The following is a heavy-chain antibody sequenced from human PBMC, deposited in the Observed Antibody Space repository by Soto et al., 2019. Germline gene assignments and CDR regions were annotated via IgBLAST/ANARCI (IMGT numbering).Heavy chain of an antibody. J-gene: IGHJ6*03. V-gene: IGHV3-11*01. CDR3: ARARSGYDYFGYYYYMDV. CDR2: ISSSGSTI. D-gene: IGHD5-12*01. Sequence: GGSLRLSCAASGFTFSDYYMSWIRQAPGKGLEWVSYISSSGSTIYYADSVKGRFTISRDNAKNSLYLQMNSLRAEDTAVYYCARARSGYDYFGYYYYMDVWGKGTTVTVSS. CDR1: GFTFSDYY.